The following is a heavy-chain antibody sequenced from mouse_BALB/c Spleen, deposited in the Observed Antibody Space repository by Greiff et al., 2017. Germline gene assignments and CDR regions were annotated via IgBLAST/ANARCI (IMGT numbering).Heavy chain of an antibody. CDR1: GYNFTSYW. CDR2: IYPGSGST. V-gene: IGHV1-55*01. J-gene: IGHJ3*01. CDR3: ARYYRYGFAY. D-gene: IGHD2-14*01. Sequence: VQLQQPGAELVKPGTSVKLSCKASGYNFTSYWINWVKLRPGQGLEWIGDIYPGSGSTNYNEKFKSKATLTVDTSSSTAYMQLSSLASEDSALYYCARYYRYGFAYWGQGTLVTVSA.